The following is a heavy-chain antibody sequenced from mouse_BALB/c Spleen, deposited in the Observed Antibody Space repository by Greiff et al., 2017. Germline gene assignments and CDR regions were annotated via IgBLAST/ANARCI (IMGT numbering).Heavy chain of an antibody. V-gene: IGHV5-6-3*01. J-gene: IGHJ3*01. CDR2: INSNGGST. CDR3: ARGTYYGPFAY. CDR1: GFTFSSYG. Sequence: DVMLVESGGGLVQPGGSLKLSCAASGFTFSSYGMSWVRQTPDKRLELVATINSNGGSTYYPDSVKGRFTISRDNAKNTLYLQMSSLKSEDTAMYYCARGTYYGPFAYWGQGTLVTVSA. D-gene: IGHD2-10*01.